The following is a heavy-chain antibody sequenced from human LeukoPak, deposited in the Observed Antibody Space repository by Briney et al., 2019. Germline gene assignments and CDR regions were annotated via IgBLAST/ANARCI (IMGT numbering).Heavy chain of an antibody. J-gene: IGHJ4*02. D-gene: IGHD4-11*01. Sequence: GGSLRLSCAASGFTFDDYAMLWVRQAPGKGLEWVSGISWNSVSIGYADSVKGRFTISRDNAKNSLYLQMNSLRAEDTALYYCARVASGNYAGHPDYWGQGTLVTVS. V-gene: IGHV3-9*01. CDR2: ISWNSVSI. CDR1: GFTFDDYA. CDR3: ARVASGNYAGHPDY.